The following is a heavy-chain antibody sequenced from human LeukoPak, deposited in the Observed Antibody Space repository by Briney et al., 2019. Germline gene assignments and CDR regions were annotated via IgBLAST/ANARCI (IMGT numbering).Heavy chain of an antibody. D-gene: IGHD5-12*01. J-gene: IGHJ3*02. Sequence: PGGSLRLSCAASGFTFSSYGMHWVRQAPGKGLEWVAVIWYDGSNKYYADSVKGRFTISRDNSKSTLYLQMNSLRAEDTAVYYCAKMGGVATDGGAFDIWGQGTMVTVSS. V-gene: IGHV3-33*06. CDR1: GFTFSSYG. CDR2: IWYDGSNK. CDR3: AKMGGVATDGGAFDI.